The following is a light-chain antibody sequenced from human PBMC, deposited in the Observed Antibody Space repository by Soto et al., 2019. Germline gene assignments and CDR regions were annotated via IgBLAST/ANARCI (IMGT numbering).Light chain of an antibody. CDR2: NTS. J-gene: IGLJ3*02. CDR3: LLYLGGGIWV. CDR1: SGSVSTSYF. V-gene: IGLV8-61*01. Sequence: QAVVTQEPSLSVSPGGTVTLTCGLSSGSVSTSYFPSWYQQTPGQAPRTLIYNTSTRSSGVPDRLSGSILGNKAALTITGAQADDESDYYCLLYLGGGIWVFGGGTKLTVL.